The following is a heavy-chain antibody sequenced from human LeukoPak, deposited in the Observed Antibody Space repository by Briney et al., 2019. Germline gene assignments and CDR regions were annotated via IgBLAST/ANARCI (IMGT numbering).Heavy chain of an antibody. Sequence: GGSLRLSCVVSGFSLSNYAMNWVRQAPGKGPEWVSYISSANSHIYYADSVKGRFIISRDNAKNSLYLQMNSLRAEDTAVYYCAERDAAGLDYWGQGTLVTVSS. D-gene: IGHD6-13*01. CDR3: AERDAAGLDY. V-gene: IGHV3-21*01. J-gene: IGHJ4*02. CDR2: ISSANSHI. CDR1: GFSLSNYA.